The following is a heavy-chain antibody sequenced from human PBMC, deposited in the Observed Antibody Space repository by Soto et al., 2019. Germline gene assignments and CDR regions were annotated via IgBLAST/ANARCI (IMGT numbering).Heavy chain of an antibody. V-gene: IGHV1-8*01. CDR1: GYTFTSYD. Sequence: QVQLVQSGAEVKKPGASVKVSCKASGYTFTSYDINWVRQATGQGLEWMGWMNPNSGNTGYAQKFQGRVTMTRNTSINTPYMELSSLRSEDTAVYYCARVNEWLGALEYWGQGTLVTVSS. CDR3: ARVNEWLGALEY. D-gene: IGHD6-19*01. J-gene: IGHJ4*02. CDR2: MNPNSGNT.